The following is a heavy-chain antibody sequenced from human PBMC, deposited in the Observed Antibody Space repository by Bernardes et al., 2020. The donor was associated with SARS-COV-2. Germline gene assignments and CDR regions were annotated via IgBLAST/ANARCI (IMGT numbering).Heavy chain of an antibody. D-gene: IGHD4-4*01. Sequence: SRRLSCSASGFTFSSYSMNWVRQAPGKGLEWVSSISSSSSYIYYADSVKGRFTISRDNAKNSLYLQMNSLRAEDTAVYYCARHSNYYYYYGMDVWGQGTTVTVSS. CDR2: ISSSSSYI. CDR3: ARHSNYYYYYGMDV. CDR1: GFTFSSYS. V-gene: IGHV3-21*01. J-gene: IGHJ6*02.